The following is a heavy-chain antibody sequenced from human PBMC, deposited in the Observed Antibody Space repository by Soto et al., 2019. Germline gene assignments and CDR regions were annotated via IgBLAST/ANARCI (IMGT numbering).Heavy chain of an antibody. J-gene: IGHJ5*02. Sequence: GGSLRLSCAASGFTFSSYAMHWVRQAPGKGLEWVAVISYDGSNKYYADSVKGRFTISRDNSKNTLYLQMNSLRAEDTAVYYCARDRGYCSGGRCSENWFDPWGQGTLVTVSS. CDR2: ISYDGSNK. CDR3: ARDRGYCSGGRCSENWFDP. CDR1: GFTFSSYA. D-gene: IGHD2-15*01. V-gene: IGHV3-30-3*01.